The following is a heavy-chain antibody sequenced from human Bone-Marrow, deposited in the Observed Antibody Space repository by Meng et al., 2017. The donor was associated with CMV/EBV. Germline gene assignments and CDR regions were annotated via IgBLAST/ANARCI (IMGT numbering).Heavy chain of an antibody. D-gene: IGHD7-27*01. CDR1: GFNVNKNY. J-gene: IGHJ4*02. CDR2: LYSDGATFVDFT. V-gene: IGHV3-66*01. Sequence: GGSLRLSCEVSGFNVNKNYMNWVRQAPGKGLEWVSVLYSDGATFVDFTYYADSVRGRFTISRDNSNNILYLQMDSLRAEDTAVYYCARDSQGHLGIGYFDYWGQGTLVTVSS. CDR3: ARDSQGHLGIGYFDY.